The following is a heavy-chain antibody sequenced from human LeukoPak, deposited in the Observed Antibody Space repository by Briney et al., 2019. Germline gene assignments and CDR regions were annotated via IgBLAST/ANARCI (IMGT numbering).Heavy chain of an antibody. V-gene: IGHV4-59*08. CDR1: GDSLSNYY. Sequence: SETLSLTCTVSGDSLSNYYWSWIRQPPGKGLEWIGYIYNSGTTNYNPSLKSRVTISVDTSKNQFSMKLNSVTAADTAVYYCARQSGSGRISHHFDYWGQGTLVTVSS. CDR3: ARQSGSGRISHHFDY. J-gene: IGHJ4*02. CDR2: IYNSGTT. D-gene: IGHD3-10*01.